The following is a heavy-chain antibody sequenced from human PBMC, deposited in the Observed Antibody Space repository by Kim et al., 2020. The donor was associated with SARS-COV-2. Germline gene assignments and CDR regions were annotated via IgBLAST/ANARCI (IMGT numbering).Heavy chain of an antibody. J-gene: IGHJ6*02. V-gene: IGHV3-11*06. Sequence: FTISRDNAKNSLYLQMNSLRAEDTAVYYCAREDIVVVVAATDYYYGMDVWGQGTTVTVSS. D-gene: IGHD2-15*01. CDR3: AREDIVVVVAATDYYYGMDV.